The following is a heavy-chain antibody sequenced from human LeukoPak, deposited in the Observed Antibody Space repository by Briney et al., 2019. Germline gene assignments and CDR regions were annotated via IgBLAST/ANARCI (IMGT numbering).Heavy chain of an antibody. CDR1: GFTFSDYY. V-gene: IGHV3-11*01. Sequence: PGGSLRLSCAASGFTFSDYYMSWIRQAPGKGLEWVSYISSSGSTIYYADSVKGRFTISSDNAKNSLFLQVNSLRAEDTAVYYCARRAYSSGWYLFDYWGQATLVTVSS. J-gene: IGHJ4*02. D-gene: IGHD6-19*01. CDR2: ISSSGSTI. CDR3: ARRAYSSGWYLFDY.